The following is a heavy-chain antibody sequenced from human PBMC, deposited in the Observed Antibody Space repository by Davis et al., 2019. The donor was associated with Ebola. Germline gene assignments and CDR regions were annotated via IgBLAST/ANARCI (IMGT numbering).Heavy chain of an antibody. CDR3: ARVFCSGGTCYWGFDY. Sequence: GGSLRLSCAASGFTFSSYTMNWVRQAPGKGLEWVSSISDISSYIYYANSVKGRFTISRDNAKNSLYLQMNSLRAEDTAVYYCARVFCSGGTCYWGFDYWGQGTLVTVSS. CDR1: GFTFSSYT. D-gene: IGHD2-15*01. J-gene: IGHJ4*02. V-gene: IGHV3-21*01. CDR2: ISDISSYI.